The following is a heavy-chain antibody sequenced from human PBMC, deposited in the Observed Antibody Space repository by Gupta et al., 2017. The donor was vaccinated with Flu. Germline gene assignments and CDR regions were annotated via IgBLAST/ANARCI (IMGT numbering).Heavy chain of an antibody. CDR1: GFPLSSHW. D-gene: IGHD6-13*01. Sequence: EVQLVESGGGLVQPGGSLRLSCAASGFPLSSHWMSWVRQAPGKGLEWVANIKEDGSEKYYVDSVKGRFTISRDNAKNSVYLQMNSLRAEDTAVYYCARDPVAADSAINWFDPWGQGTLVTVSS. V-gene: IGHV3-7*04. J-gene: IGHJ5*02. CDR3: ARDPVAADSAINWFDP. CDR2: IKEDGSEK.